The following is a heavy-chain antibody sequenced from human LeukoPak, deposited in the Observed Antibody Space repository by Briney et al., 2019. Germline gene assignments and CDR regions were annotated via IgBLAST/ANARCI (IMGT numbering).Heavy chain of an antibody. Sequence: ASVKVSCKASGYTFTGYYMHWVRQAPGQGLEWMGWINPNSGGTNYAQKFKGRVTMTRDTSISTAYMELSRLRSDDTAVYYCARSMMVVPAAMPLGEGYYYYGIDVWGQGTTVTVSS. J-gene: IGHJ6*02. D-gene: IGHD2-2*01. CDR1: GYTFTGYY. CDR3: ARSMMVVPAAMPLGEGYYYYGIDV. CDR2: INPNSGGT. V-gene: IGHV1-2*02.